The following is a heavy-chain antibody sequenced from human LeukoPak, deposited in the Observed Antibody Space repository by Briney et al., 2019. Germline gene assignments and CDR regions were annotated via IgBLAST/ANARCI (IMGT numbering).Heavy chain of an antibody. CDR2: INHSGST. CDR1: GGSFSGYY. J-gene: IGHJ6*02. CDR3: ARGCCYNYYYGMDV. D-gene: IGHD2-2*02. V-gene: IGHV4-34*01. Sequence: PSETLSLTCAVYGGSFSGYYWSWIRQPPGKGLEWTGEINHSGSTNYNPSLKSRVTISVDTSKNQFSLKLSSVTAADTAVYYCARGCCYNYYYGMDVWGQGTTVTVSS.